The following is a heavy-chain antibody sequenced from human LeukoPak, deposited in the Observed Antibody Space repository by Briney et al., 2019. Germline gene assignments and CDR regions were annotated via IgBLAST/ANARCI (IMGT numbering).Heavy chain of an antibody. CDR1: GFTFSSYS. CDR2: ISSSSSTI. J-gene: IGHJ6*02. V-gene: IGHV3-48*01. D-gene: IGHD2-2*01. CDR3: ARRPAIFMDGVYYYSTDV. Sequence: GGSLRLSCAASGFTFSSYSMNWVRQAPGKGLEWVSYISSSSSTIYYADSVKGRFTISRDNAKNSLYLQMNSLRAEDTAVYYCARRPAIFMDGVYYYSTDVWGQGTTVTVSS.